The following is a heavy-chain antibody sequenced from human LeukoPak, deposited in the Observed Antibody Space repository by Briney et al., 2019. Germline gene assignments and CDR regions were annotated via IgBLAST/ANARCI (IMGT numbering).Heavy chain of an antibody. CDR2: IYPGDSDT. CDR3: ARGVTGTVPRFDP. V-gene: IGHV5-51*01. Sequence: GESLKISCKGSGYSFTNYWIGWVRQMPGKGLEWMGIIYPGDSDTTYSPSFEGQITMSADKSISTAYLQWSSLKASDTAMYYCARGVTGTVPRFDPWGQGTLLTVSS. CDR1: GYSFTNYW. D-gene: IGHD1-20*01. J-gene: IGHJ5*02.